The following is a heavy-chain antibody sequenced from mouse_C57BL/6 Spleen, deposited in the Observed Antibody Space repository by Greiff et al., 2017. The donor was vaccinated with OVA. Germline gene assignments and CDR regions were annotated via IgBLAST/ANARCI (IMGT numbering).Heavy chain of an antibody. CDR3: ARGITTVVADFDY. V-gene: IGHV1-19*01. Sequence: VQLQQSGPVLVKPGASVKMSCKASGYTFTDYYMNWVKQSHGKSLEWIGVINPYNGGTSYNQKFKGKATLTVDKSSSTAYMELNSLTSEDSAVYYWARGITTVVADFDYWGQGTTLTVSS. CDR1: GYTFTDYY. J-gene: IGHJ2*01. D-gene: IGHD1-1*01. CDR2: INPYNGGT.